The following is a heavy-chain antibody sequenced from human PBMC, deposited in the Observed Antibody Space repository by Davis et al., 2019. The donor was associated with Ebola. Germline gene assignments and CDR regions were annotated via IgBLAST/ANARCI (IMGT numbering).Heavy chain of an antibody. CDR2: IKQDESEK. D-gene: IGHD3-3*01. CDR3: ARDFGFWSGYSS. CDR1: GFTFSSYW. J-gene: IGHJ4*02. Sequence: PGGSLRLSCAASGFTFSSYWMSWVRQAPGKGLEWVANIKQDESEKYYGDSVKGRFTISRDNAENSLYLQMHGLRVEDTAIYYCARDFGFWSGYSSWGQGILVTVSA. V-gene: IGHV3-7*01.